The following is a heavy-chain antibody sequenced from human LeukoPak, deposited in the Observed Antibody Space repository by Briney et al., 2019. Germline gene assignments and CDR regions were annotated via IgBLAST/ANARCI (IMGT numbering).Heavy chain of an antibody. CDR2: IYYSGTT. D-gene: IGHD3-10*01. J-gene: IGHJ5*02. Sequence: SETLSLTCTVSGGSISSYYWSCIRQPPGKGLEWIGYIYYSGTTNYHPSLNSRLTIPADTSNNHFCLKLSSLTAADTSFYYFVRHRFRVGMVRGCCWFDPWGQGTLVTVSS. V-gene: IGHV4-59*08. CDR3: VRHRFRVGMVRGCCWFDP. CDR1: GGSISSYY.